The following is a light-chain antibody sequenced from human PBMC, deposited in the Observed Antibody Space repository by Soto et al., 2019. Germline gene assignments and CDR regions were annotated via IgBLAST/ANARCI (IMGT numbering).Light chain of an antibody. CDR2: AAS. CDR3: RQYYSNPPLT. CDR1: QGISSY. V-gene: IGKV1-8*01. J-gene: IGKJ4*01. Sequence: AIRMTQSPSSLSSSTGDRVTITCRASQGISSYLAWYQQKPGKAPKLLIYAASTLQSGVPSRFSGSGSGTDFTITISCLQSEDFATYYCRQYYSNPPLTFGGGTKVEIK.